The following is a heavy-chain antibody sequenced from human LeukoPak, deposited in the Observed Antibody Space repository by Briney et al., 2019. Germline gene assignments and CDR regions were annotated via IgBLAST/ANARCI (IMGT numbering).Heavy chain of an antibody. J-gene: IGHJ4*02. CDR1: GFTLGDFA. CDR2: FRSKAFGGPT. D-gene: IGHD3-16*02. V-gene: IGHV3-49*03. Sequence: GGSRRLSCTASGFTLGDFAMSWFRQAPGKGLEWVGLFRSKAFGGPTEYAASVKGRFTISRDDSKSIAYLQMNSLKTEDTAVYYCTRDTLGYDYVWGSYRLVPQYFDYWGQGTLITVSS. CDR3: TRDTLGYDYVWGSYRLVPQYFDY.